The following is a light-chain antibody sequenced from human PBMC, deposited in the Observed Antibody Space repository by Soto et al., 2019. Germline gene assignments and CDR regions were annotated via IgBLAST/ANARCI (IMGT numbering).Light chain of an antibody. Sequence: THAPGRLTLSLRQIPTLCCRASQTVSSNYLAWCQQRPGQAPRLLIYGASTRATGISARFSGSGSGTEFTLTISSLQSEDFAVYCCQQYNYWPWTFGQGTKVDI. CDR3: QQYNYWPWT. V-gene: IGKV3-15*01. CDR1: QTVSSN. J-gene: IGKJ1*01. CDR2: GAS.